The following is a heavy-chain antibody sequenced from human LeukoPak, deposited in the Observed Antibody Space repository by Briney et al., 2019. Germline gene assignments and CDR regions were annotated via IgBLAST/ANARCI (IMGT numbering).Heavy chain of an antibody. V-gene: IGHV1-18*01. CDR1: GYTFTSYV. Sequence: GASVKVSCKASGYTFTSYVISWVRQAPGQGLEWMGWISTYNGNTNYAQKLQGRVTMTTDTSTSTAYMELRSLRSDDTAVYYCARPPNDGLYYYDSSGYLYYWGQGTLVTVSS. CDR3: ARPPNDGLYYYDSSGYLYY. CDR2: ISTYNGNT. J-gene: IGHJ4*02. D-gene: IGHD3-22*01.